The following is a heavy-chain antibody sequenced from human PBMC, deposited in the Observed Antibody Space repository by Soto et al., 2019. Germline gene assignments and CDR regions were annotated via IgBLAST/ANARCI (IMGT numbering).Heavy chain of an antibody. CDR1: GFTFDDYA. CDR3: AKEHYDFWSGYTSPHFDY. J-gene: IGHJ4*02. CDR2: ISWSSGRI. D-gene: IGHD3-3*01. V-gene: IGHV3-9*01. Sequence: PGGSLRLSCAASGFTFDDYAMHWVRQAPGKGLEWVSGISWSSGRIDYADSVKGRFTISRDNAKTSLYLQMNSLRAEDTALYYCAKEHYDFWSGYTSPHFDYWGQGTLVTVPS.